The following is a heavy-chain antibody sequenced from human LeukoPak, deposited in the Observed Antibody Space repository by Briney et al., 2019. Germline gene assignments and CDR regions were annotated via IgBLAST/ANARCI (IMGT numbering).Heavy chain of an antibody. V-gene: IGHV1-69*13. D-gene: IGHD6-13*01. J-gene: IGHJ4*02. CDR2: IIPIFGTA. Sequence: SVKVSCKASGGTFSSYAISWVRQAPGQGLEWMGGIIPIFGTANYAQKFQGRVTITADESTSTAYMELSSLRSEDTAVYYCARDLIAAAGSVGVFDYSGPGTLVTVSS. CDR1: GGTFSSYA. CDR3: ARDLIAAAGSVGVFDY.